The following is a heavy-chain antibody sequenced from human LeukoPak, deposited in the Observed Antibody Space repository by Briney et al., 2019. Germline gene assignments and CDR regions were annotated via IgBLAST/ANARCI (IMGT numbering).Heavy chain of an antibody. D-gene: IGHD3-10*01. Sequence: SVKVSCKASGGTFSSYAISWVRQAPGQGLEWMGRIIPILGIANYAQKFQGRVTITADKSTSTAYMELSSLRSEDTAVYYCARRLPYSSAPMDVWGQGTTVTVS. CDR3: ARRLPYSSAPMDV. J-gene: IGHJ6*02. CDR1: GGTFSSYA. V-gene: IGHV1-69*04. CDR2: IIPILGIA.